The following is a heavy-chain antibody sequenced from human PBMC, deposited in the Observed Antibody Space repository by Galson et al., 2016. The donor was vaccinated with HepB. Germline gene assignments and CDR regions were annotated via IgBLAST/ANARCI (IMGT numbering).Heavy chain of an antibody. CDR3: AKDGPANGWSDFEY. V-gene: IGHV3-23*01. Sequence: FLRLSCAASGFTFKNFGMTWVRQAPGKGLEWVSIVDNSGAGTYYADPVKGRFTISRDNSKNTLYLQMNSLRAEDTAVYYCAKDGPANGWSDFEYWGQGSLVTVSS. D-gene: IGHD6-19*01. J-gene: IGHJ4*02. CDR1: GFTFKNFG. CDR2: VDNSGAGT.